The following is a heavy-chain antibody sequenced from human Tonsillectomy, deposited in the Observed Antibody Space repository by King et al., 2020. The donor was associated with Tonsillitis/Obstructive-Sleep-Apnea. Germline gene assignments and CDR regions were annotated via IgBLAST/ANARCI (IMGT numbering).Heavy chain of an antibody. CDR1: GYMFTSYA. CDR2: ISGTGGSR. J-gene: IGHJ4*02. D-gene: IGHD5-24*01. CDR3: AKVKFDGAAFDSLDS. V-gene: IGHV3-23*04. Sequence: VQLVESGGGLVQPGGSLRLSCVASGYMFTSYAMTWVRLAPGKGLEWVSAISGTGGSRFYAEAVKGRFPISSDSSKKTVFLQMDSLRADDTAVYYCAKVKFDGAAFDSLDSWGQGTLVTVPS.